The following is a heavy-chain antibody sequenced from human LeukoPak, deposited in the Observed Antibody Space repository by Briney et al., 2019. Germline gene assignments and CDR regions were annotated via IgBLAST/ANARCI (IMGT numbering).Heavy chain of an antibody. CDR2: INHSGST. CDR3: ASGGYGYY. CDR1: GGSFSGYY. Sequence: SETLSLTCAVYGGSFSGYYWSWIRPPPGKGLEWIGEINHSGSTNYNPSLKSRVTISVDTSKNQFSLKLSSVTAADTAVYYCASGGYGYYWGQGTLVTVSS. D-gene: IGHD4-17*01. J-gene: IGHJ4*02. V-gene: IGHV4-34*01.